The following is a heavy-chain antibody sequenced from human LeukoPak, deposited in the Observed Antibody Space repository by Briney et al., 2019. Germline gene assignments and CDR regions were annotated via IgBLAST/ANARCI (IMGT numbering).Heavy chain of an antibody. CDR1: GFTVSSNY. Sequence: PGGSLRLSCAASGFTVSSNYMTWVRQAPGKGLEWVSVIYSGGSTNYADSVKGRFTISRDNAKNSLYLQMNSLRAEDTALYYCARDLPQIEYWGQGTLVTVSS. J-gene: IGHJ4*02. CDR3: ARDLPQIEY. CDR2: IYSGGST. D-gene: IGHD3-22*01. V-gene: IGHV3-53*01.